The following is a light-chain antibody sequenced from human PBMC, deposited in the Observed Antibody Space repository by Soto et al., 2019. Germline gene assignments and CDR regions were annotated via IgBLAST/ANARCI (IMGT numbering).Light chain of an antibody. J-gene: IGKJ3*01. Sequence: DIVMTQSPDSLAVSLGERATINCKSSQSVLYSSNNKNYLAWYQQKPRQPPKLLISWASTRESGVPHRFSGRGSGTDFTLTISSLQAEDGAVYYCQQYFSAPFTFGPGTKVDIK. CDR3: QQYFSAPFT. V-gene: IGKV4-1*01. CDR1: QSVLYSSNNKNY. CDR2: WAS.